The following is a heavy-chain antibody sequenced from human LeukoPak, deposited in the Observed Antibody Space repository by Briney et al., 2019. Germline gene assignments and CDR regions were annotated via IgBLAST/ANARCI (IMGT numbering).Heavy chain of an antibody. J-gene: IGHJ4*02. V-gene: IGHV1-18*01. CDR3: ARARTPIGWYAY. CDR2: ISAYNGNT. CDR1: GYTFTSYG. Sequence: ASVKVSCKSAGYTFTSYGISWVRQAPGQGLEWMGWISAYNGNTNYAQKLQGRVTMTTDTSTSTAYMELRSLRSDDTAVYYCARARTPIGWYAYWGQGTLVTVSS. D-gene: IGHD6-19*01.